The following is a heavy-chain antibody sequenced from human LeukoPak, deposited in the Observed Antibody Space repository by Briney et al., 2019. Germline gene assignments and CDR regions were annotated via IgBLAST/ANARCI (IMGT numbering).Heavy chain of an antibody. J-gene: IGHJ5*02. V-gene: IGHV3-53*01. CDR1: GFTVSSNY. CDR3: ARDDKGVAHGFDP. D-gene: IGHD3-10*01. Sequence: GGSLRLSCTASGFTVSSNYMSGVRQAPGKGLEWVSVIYSGGSAYYADSVKGRFTISRDNSKNTLYLQMNSLRAEDTAVYYCARDDKGVAHGFDPWGQGTLVTVYS. CDR2: IYSGGSA.